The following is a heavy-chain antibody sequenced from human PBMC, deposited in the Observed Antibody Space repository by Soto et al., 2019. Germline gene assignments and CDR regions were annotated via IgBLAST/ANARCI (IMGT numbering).Heavy chain of an antibody. V-gene: IGHV3-7*01. CDR3: ARDSGHGSESSVNHYLDC. CDR2: IKTDASEK. Sequence: GGSLRLSCAASGFTLRSYWMSWVRQAPGKGLEWLATIKTDASEKKYVDSVKGRFTVSRDNAKNSLYLQMDSLRAEDTAVYYCARDSGHGSESSVNHYLDCWGRGTLVTVSS. CDR1: GFTLRSYW. D-gene: IGHD3-10*01. J-gene: IGHJ4*01.